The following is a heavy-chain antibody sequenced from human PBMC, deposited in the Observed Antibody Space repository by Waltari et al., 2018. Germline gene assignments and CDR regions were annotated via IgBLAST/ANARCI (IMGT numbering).Heavy chain of an antibody. V-gene: IGHV4-59*01. CDR2: IYYSGST. D-gene: IGHD5-18*01. Sequence: QVQLQESGPGLVKPSETLSLTCTVSGGSISSYYWSWIRPPPGKGLEWIGYIYYSGSTNYNPSLKSRVTISVDTSKNQFSLKLSSVTAADTAVYYCARARLQPWGNYYYYYGMDVWGQGTTVTVSS. CDR1: GGSISSYY. J-gene: IGHJ6*02. CDR3: ARARLQPWGNYYYYYGMDV.